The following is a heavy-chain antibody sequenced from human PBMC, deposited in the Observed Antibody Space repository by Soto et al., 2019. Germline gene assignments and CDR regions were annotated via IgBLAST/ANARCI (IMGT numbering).Heavy chain of an antibody. CDR3: ARDVCSSNWTGRWFDR. CDR1: GGSISSHY. D-gene: IGHD6-13*01. Sequence: SETLSLTCTVSGGSISSHYWTWIRQPPGKGLEWIGYIHKSGGTSYNPSLKSRVSISVDTSKNQFSLKMSSVTAADTAVYYCARDVCSSNWTGRWFDRWGQGTLVTVSS. CDR2: IHKSGGT. V-gene: IGHV4-59*11. J-gene: IGHJ5*02.